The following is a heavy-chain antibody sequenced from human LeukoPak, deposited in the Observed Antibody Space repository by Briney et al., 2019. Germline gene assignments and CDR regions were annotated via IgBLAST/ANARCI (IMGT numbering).Heavy chain of an antibody. D-gene: IGHD2-2*01. Sequence: QSGGSLRLSCAASGFTFSNYWMHLVRQAPGKGLVWVSRINSDGSSTSYADSVKGRFTISRDNAKNTLYLQMNSLRAEDTAIYYCARDYCSSTSCYLAGVDYWGQGTLVTVSS. CDR1: GFTFSNYW. J-gene: IGHJ4*02. CDR2: INSDGSST. V-gene: IGHV3-74*01. CDR3: ARDYCSSTSCYLAGVDY.